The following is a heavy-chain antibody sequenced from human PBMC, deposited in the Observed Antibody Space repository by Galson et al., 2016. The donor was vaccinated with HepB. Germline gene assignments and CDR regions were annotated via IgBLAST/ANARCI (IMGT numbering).Heavy chain of an antibody. CDR1: GITFSNYA. Sequence: SLRLSCAASGITFSNYAMHWVRQAPGEGLEWVAGIGGRGTGTYYADSVRGRFTISRDNSKNTLYRQMNSLRAGDAAVYYCAKDRGGRVDTGTLDYWGQGTLVTVSS. V-gene: IGHV3-23*01. D-gene: IGHD5-18*01. CDR2: IGGRGTGT. J-gene: IGHJ4*02. CDR3: AKDRGGRVDTGTLDY.